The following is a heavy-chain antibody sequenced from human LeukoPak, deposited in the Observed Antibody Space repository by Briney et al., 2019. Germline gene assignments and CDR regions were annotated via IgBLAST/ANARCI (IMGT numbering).Heavy chain of an antibody. Sequence: SVKVSCKASGGTFISYAISWVRQAPGQGLEWMGGIIPIFGTANYAQKFQGRVTITADESTSTAYMELSSLRSEDTAVYYCARAGDCSSTSCYQSNYYYYGMDVWGQGTTVTVSS. CDR2: IIPIFGTA. CDR3: ARAGDCSSTSCYQSNYYYYGMDV. V-gene: IGHV1-69*13. D-gene: IGHD2-2*01. CDR1: GGTFISYA. J-gene: IGHJ6*02.